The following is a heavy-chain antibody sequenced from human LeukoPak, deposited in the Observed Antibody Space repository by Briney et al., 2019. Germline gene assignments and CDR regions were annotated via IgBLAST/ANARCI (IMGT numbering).Heavy chain of an antibody. D-gene: IGHD5-18*01. Sequence: PSETLSLTCTVSGVSISSHYWGWIRQPPGKGLEWIGYVRDSENTKDNPSLNSRITLSADTSMNQLSLRLSSVTAAGTAVYYCATIKRGSIFGYFDFWGQGILVTVSS. CDR2: VRDSENT. CDR1: GVSISSHY. CDR3: ATIKRGSIFGYFDF. V-gene: IGHV4-59*11. J-gene: IGHJ4*02.